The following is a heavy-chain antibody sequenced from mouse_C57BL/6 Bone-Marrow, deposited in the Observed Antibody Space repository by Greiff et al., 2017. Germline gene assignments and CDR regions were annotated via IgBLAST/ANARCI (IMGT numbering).Heavy chain of an antibody. Sequence: EVQLQQSGPELVKPGASVKIPCKASGYTFTDYNMDWVKQSHGKSLEWIGDINPNNGGTIYNQKFKGKATLTVDKSSSTAYMELRSLTSEDTAVYYWARSSPTVVGAYWGQGTLVTVSA. CDR2: INPNNGGT. D-gene: IGHD1-1*01. CDR3: ARSSPTVVGAY. J-gene: IGHJ3*01. CDR1: GYTFTDYN. V-gene: IGHV1-18*01.